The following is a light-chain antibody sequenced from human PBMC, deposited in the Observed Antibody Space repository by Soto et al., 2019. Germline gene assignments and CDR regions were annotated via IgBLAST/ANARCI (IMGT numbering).Light chain of an antibody. CDR2: GAS. CDR1: QSVSTN. J-gene: IGKJ1*01. CDR3: QQYNNWPWT. Sequence: ETVMTQSAAALSVSVGERVTLSCRASQSVSTNLAWYQQRPGQAPRLLIHGASTRAPGFPARFSGSGSGTDFTLTISSLQSEDFAVYYCQQYNNWPWTFGQGTKVDIK. V-gene: IGKV3-15*01.